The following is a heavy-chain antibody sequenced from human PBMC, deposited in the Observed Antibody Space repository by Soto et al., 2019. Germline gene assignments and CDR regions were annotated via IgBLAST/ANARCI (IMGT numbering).Heavy chain of an antibody. J-gene: IGHJ4*02. Sequence: GGSLRLSCAASGFTFSNAWLNWVRQAPGKGLEWVGRIKSKTHGGTADYAAPVKGRFTISRDDSENTVYLQMNSLKTEDTAVYYCAALPYNGNFDFWGQGTLVTVSS. D-gene: IGHD1-20*01. CDR3: AALPYNGNFDF. CDR1: GFTFSNAW. V-gene: IGHV3-15*01. CDR2: IKSKTHGGTA.